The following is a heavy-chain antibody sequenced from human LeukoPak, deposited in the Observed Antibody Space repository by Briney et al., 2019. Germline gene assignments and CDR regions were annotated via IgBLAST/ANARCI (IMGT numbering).Heavy chain of an antibody. Sequence: GGSLRLSCAASGLTVSSNYMSWVRQAPGKGLEWVSVMYRSDATYYADSVKGRFTMSRDSSKNTVYLQMNSLRSEDTAVYYCPRDLPDQGAYWGQGTLVIVSS. V-gene: IGHV3-53*01. CDR3: PRDLPDQGAY. D-gene: IGHD1-14*01. J-gene: IGHJ4*02. CDR2: MYRSDAT. CDR1: GLTVSSNY.